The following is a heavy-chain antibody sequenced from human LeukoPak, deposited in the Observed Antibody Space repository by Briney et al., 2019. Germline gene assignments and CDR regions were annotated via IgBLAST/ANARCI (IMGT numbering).Heavy chain of an antibody. CDR1: GYTCGSYS. CDR2: VSTYNGDT. J-gene: IGHJ4*02. D-gene: IGHD6-13*01. CDR3: ARGRAAADDFDL. V-gene: IGHV1-18*01. Sequence: ASVKVSCKASGYTCGSYSINWVRQAPGQGLAWLGWVSTYNGDTKYTQKFQGRVSLTTDSSASTAYMEVTNLKSDDTGIYYCARGRAAADDFDLWGQGTPVTVSS.